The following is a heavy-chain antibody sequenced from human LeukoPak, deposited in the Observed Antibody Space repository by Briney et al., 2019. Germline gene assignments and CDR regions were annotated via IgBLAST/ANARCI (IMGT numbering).Heavy chain of an antibody. Sequence: GRSLRSSCAASGFTFSSYGMHWVRQAPGKGLEWVAVISYDGSNKYYADSVKGRFTISRDNSKNTLYLQMNSLRAEDTAVYYCAKDSSSWARYYYYNGMDVWGQGTTVTVSS. D-gene: IGHD6-13*01. CDR1: GFTFSSYG. J-gene: IGHJ6*02. CDR2: ISYDGSNK. V-gene: IGHV3-30*18. CDR3: AKDSSSWARYYYYNGMDV.